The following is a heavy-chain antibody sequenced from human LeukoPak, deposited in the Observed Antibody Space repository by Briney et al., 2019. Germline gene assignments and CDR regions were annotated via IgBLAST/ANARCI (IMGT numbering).Heavy chain of an antibody. J-gene: IGHJ1*01. V-gene: IGHV4-34*01. Sequence: SETLSLTCAVYGGSFSGYYWSWIRQPPGKGLEWIGEINHSGSTNYNPSLKSRVTISVDTSKNQFSLKLSSVTAADTAVYYCARAFGDYAAYFQHWGQGTLVTVFS. D-gene: IGHD4-17*01. CDR2: INHSGST. CDR3: ARAFGDYAAYFQH. CDR1: GGSFSGYY.